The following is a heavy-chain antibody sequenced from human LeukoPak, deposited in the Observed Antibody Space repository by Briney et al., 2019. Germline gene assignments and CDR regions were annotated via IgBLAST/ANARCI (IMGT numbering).Heavy chain of an antibody. Sequence: ESLRLSCAASGFTFSSYAMSWVRQAPGKGLEWVSAISGSGGSTYYADSVKGRFTISRDNSKNTLYLQMNSLRAEDTAVYYCAKAGGSYFMAPFDYWGQGTLVTVPS. J-gene: IGHJ4*02. V-gene: IGHV3-23*01. CDR3: AKAGGSYFMAPFDY. CDR1: GFTFSSYA. D-gene: IGHD1-26*01. CDR2: ISGSGGST.